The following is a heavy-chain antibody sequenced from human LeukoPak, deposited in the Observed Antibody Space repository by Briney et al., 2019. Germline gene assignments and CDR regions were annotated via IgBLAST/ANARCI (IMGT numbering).Heavy chain of an antibody. J-gene: IGHJ4*02. Sequence: GGSLRLSCAASGFTFSSYAMSWVRQAPGKGLEWVSGSGSGGSTHYADSVKGRFTISRDNSKNTLYLQMNSLRAEDTAVYYCAKDFWSGYYPNYWGQGTLVTDS. D-gene: IGHD3-3*01. CDR2: SGSGGST. CDR3: AKDFWSGYYPNY. CDR1: GFTFSSYA. V-gene: IGHV3-23*01.